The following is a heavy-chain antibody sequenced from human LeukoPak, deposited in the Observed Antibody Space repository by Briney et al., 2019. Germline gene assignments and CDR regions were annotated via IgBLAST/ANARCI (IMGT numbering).Heavy chain of an antibody. Sequence: ASVKVSCKGSDYTFTSYGISWVRQAPGQGLEWMGWISAYNGNTNYAQKLQGRFTMTTDTSTSTAYMELRSLRSDDTAVYSCARDNDWLFDYWGQGTLVTVSS. V-gene: IGHV1-18*01. J-gene: IGHJ4*02. D-gene: IGHD1-1*01. CDR2: ISAYNGNT. CDR3: ARDNDWLFDY. CDR1: DYTFTSYG.